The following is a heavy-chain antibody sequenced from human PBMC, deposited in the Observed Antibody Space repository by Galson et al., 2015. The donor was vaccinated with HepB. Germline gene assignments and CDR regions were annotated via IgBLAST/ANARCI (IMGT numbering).Heavy chain of an antibody. CDR1: GFTFSSYW. J-gene: IGHJ4*02. Sequence: SLRLSCAASGFTFSSYWMSWVRQAPGKGLEWVANIKQDGSEKYYVDSVKGRFTISRDNAKNSLYLQMNSLRAEETAVYYCVRDLRGSGWYVDYWGQGTLVTVSS. V-gene: IGHV3-7*01. D-gene: IGHD6-19*01. CDR3: VRDLRGSGWYVDY. CDR2: IKQDGSEK.